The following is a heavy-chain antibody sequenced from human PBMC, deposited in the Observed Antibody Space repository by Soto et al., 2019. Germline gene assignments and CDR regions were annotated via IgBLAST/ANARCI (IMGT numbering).Heavy chain of an antibody. D-gene: IGHD3-22*01. J-gene: IGHJ6*02. CDR2: IYYSGST. V-gene: IGHV4-31*03. Sequence: PAETLSVTCTVSVGSISSGGYYWSWIRQHPGKGLEWIGYIYYSGSTYYNPSLNSRVIISVDTSKNQFSLELISVPAAYTAVYNCARDLSYYYDSSGYYYSYGMDDRGQGTTVTVSS. CDR3: ARDLSYYYDSSGYYYSYGMDD. CDR1: VGSISSGGYY.